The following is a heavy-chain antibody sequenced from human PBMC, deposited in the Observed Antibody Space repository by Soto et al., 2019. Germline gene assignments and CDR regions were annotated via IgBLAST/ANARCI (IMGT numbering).Heavy chain of an antibody. CDR1: GFTFSIYA. D-gene: IGHD4-17*01. J-gene: IGHJ2*01. CDR2: ISGSGGST. V-gene: IGHV3-23*01. CDR3: ARRTVGWYFEL. Sequence: EVQLLESGGGLVQPGGSLRLSCAASGFTFSIYAMNWVRQAPGKGLEWVSVISGSGGSTYYADSVKGRFTISRDNAKNTLYLQMSSLRDEDTAVYYCARRTVGWYFELWGRGTLVTVSS.